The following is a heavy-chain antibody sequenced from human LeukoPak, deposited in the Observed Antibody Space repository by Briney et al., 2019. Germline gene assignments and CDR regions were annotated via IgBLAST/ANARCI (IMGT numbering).Heavy chain of an antibody. D-gene: IGHD3-10*01. V-gene: IGHV5-10-1*01. CDR1: GYSFTSYW. CDR2: IDPSDSYT. CDR3: ARLLTLVRGVSRENWFDP. J-gene: IGHJ5*02. Sequence: PGESLKISCKGSGYSFTSYWISWVRQMPGKGLEWMGRIDPSDSYTNYSPSFQGHVTISADKSLSTSYLQWSSLQASDTAIYYCARLLTLVRGVSRENWFDPWGQGTLVTVSS.